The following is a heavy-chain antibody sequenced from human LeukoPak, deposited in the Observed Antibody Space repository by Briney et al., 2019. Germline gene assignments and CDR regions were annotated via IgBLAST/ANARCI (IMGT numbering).Heavy chain of an antibody. D-gene: IGHD1-1*01. CDR2: ISSSSSTI. CDR3: ARLTGTTGFDY. V-gene: IGHV3-48*01. Sequence: PGGSLRLSCAASGFTFSSYSMNWVRQAPGKGLEWVSYISSSSSTIYYADSVKGRFTISRDNAKNSLYLQMNSLRADDTAVYYCARLTGTTGFDYWGQGTLVTVSS. J-gene: IGHJ4*02. CDR1: GFTFSSYS.